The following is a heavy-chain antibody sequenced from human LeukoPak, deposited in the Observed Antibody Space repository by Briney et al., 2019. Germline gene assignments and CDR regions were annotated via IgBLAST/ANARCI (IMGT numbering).Heavy chain of an antibody. CDR2: ISSSSGYI. V-gene: IGHV3-21*01. CDR3: ARGQGDILTGYYMGY. Sequence: RGSLRLSCAASGFTFSSYSMNWVRQAPGKGLEWVSSISSSSGYIYYADSVKGRFTISRENAKNSLYLQMNSLRAGDTAVYYCARGQGDILTGYYMGYWGQGTLVTVSS. D-gene: IGHD3-9*01. J-gene: IGHJ4*02. CDR1: GFTFSSYS.